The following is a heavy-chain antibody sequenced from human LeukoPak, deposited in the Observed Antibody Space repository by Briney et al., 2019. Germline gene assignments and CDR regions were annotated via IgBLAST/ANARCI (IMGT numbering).Heavy chain of an antibody. CDR3: ARDAELHRNDDYYGMDV. CDR1: GGTFRSYA. J-gene: IGHJ6*02. Sequence: SVKVSCKASGGTFRSYAISWVRQAPGQGLEWMGRIIPILGIANYAQKFQGRVTITADKSTSTAYMELSSLRSEDTAVYYCARDAELHRNDDYYGMDVWGQGTTVTVSS. V-gene: IGHV1-69*04. D-gene: IGHD1-14*01. CDR2: IIPILGIA.